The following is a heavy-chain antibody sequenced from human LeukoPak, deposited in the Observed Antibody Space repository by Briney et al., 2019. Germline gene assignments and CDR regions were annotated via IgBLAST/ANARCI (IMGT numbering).Heavy chain of an antibody. CDR1: GYSISSGYY. J-gene: IGHJ6*03. Sequence: PSETLSLTCTVSGYSISSGYYWGWIRQPPGKGPEWIGSIFRDGTAYYNPSLKSRVSISVDTSRNQFFLNLRSVTAADTAVYFCARTYSGGDCHFFYHNYYMDVWGKGTTVTVSS. D-gene: IGHD2-21*02. CDR3: ARTYSGGDCHFFYHNYYMDV. V-gene: IGHV4-38-2*02. CDR2: IFRDGTA.